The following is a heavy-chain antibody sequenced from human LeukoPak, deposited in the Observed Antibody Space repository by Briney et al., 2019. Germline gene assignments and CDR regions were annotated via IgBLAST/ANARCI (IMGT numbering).Heavy chain of an antibody. J-gene: IGHJ4*02. CDR3: AREGSLAY. CDR2: INSNNGAT. V-gene: IGHV1-2*02. Sequence: GAPVKVCCKASGYTFTDYYIHWVRQAPGQGLEWMGWINSNNGATNYAQKFQGRVTMTRDTSISTAYMELTRLGSDDTAVYYCAREGSLAYWGKATQVTLSS. D-gene: IGHD2-21*01. CDR1: GYTFTDYY.